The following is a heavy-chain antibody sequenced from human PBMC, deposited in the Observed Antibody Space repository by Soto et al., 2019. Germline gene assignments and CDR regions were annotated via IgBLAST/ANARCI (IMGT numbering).Heavy chain of an antibody. CDR3: ALTNFIAVTDRDYYAY. CDR1: GGSISSSRYF. V-gene: IGHV4-39*01. Sequence: SETLSLTCTVSGGSISSSRYFWGWIRQPPGKGLEWIGSIYYSGSTYYNPSLKSRVTISVDTSKNQLSLKLSSVTAADTALYYCALTNFIAVTDRDYYAYWGQGNLVTVSS. D-gene: IGHD3-3*01. J-gene: IGHJ4*02. CDR2: IYYSGST.